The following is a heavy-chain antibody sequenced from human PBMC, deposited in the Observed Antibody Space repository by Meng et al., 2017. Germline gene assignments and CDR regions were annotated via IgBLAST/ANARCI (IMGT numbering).Heavy chain of an antibody. Sequence: SETLSLTCTVSGYSISSGYYWGWIRQPPGKGLEWIGSIYHSGSTYYNPSLKSRVTISVDTSKNQFSLKLSSVTAADTAVYYCARVSSGDIAAGLGPIDYWGQGTLVTVSS. CDR2: IYHSGST. V-gene: IGHV4-38-2*02. CDR1: GYSISSGYY. J-gene: IGHJ4*02. D-gene: IGHD6-13*01. CDR3: ARVSSGDIAAGLGPIDY.